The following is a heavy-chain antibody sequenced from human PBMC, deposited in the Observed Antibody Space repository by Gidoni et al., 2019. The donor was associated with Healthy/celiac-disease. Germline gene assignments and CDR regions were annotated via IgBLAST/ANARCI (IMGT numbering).Heavy chain of an antibody. D-gene: IGHD2-2*01. CDR1: GYSFTGYY. CDR3: ARGRTDIVVVPAATPLNWFDP. CDR2: INPDSGGT. V-gene: IGHV1-2*02. Sequence: QVQLVQSGAEVKKPGASVQVSCKASGYSFTGYYMHWVRQAPGQGLEWMGWINPDSGGTNYAQKFQGRVTMTRDTSSSSAYMELSRLRPDDTAIYYCARGRTDIVVVPAATPLNWFDPWGQGTLVTVSS. J-gene: IGHJ5*02.